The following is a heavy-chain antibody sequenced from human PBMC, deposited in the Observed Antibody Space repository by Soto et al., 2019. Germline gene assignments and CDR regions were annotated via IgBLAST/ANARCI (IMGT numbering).Heavy chain of an antibody. CDR1: GDFISSHY. CDR3: ARPRGTTPAVWYFDL. CDR2: VYHNGKT. V-gene: IGHV4-59*08. Sequence: QVQLQESGPGLVKPSETLSLTCTVSGDFISSHYWSWIRQPPGKGLEWIGYVYHNGKTASNPSLRSRVTLSMDTSKNQIPLSLTSVTAADSAVYYCARPRGTTPAVWYFDLWGRGTLVTVSS. J-gene: IGHJ2*01. D-gene: IGHD1-26*01.